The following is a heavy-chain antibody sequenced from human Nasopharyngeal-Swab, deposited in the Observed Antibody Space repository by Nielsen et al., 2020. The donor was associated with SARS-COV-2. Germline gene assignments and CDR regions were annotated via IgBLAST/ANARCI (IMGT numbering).Heavy chain of an antibody. Sequence: SETLSLTCTVSGVTIGSDLSYWTWLRQHPGKGRVWIGHIYYSESTYYNPSLKSRVSITVDTSKTQFSLKLSSVTAGDTAVYYCATGRDAYESGHWGQGTLVTVSS. J-gene: IGHJ4*02. D-gene: IGHD5-24*01. CDR1: GVTIGSDLSY. V-gene: IGHV4-31*02. CDR2: IYYSEST. CDR3: ATGRDAYESGH.